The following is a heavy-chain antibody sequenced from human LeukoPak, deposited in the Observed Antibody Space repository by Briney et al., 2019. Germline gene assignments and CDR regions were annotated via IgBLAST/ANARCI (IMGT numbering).Heavy chain of an antibody. CDR1: GGSFSGYY. D-gene: IGHD3-9*01. V-gene: IGHV4-34*01. CDR2: INHSGST. Sequence: SETLSLTCAVYGGSFSGYYWSWIRQPPGKGLEWIGEINHSGSTNYNPSLKSRVTISVDTSKNQFSLKLSSVTAADTAVYYCARDRGYYDILTGYLDWYFDLWGRGTLVTVSS. CDR3: ARDRGYYDILTGYLDWYFDL. J-gene: IGHJ2*01.